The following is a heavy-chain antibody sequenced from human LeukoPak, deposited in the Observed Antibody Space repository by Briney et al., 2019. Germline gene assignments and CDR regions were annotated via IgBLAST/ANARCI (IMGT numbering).Heavy chain of an antibody. Sequence: SETLSLTCTVSGGSISSSSYYWGWIRQPPGKGLEWIGSIYYSGSTYYNPSLKSRVTISVDTSKDQFSLKLSSVTAAGTAVYYCARHDQSYYDSSGYLSSFDNWGQGTLVTVSS. J-gene: IGHJ4*02. D-gene: IGHD3-22*01. CDR1: GGSISSSSYY. V-gene: IGHV4-39*01. CDR2: IYYSGST. CDR3: ARHDQSYYDSSGYLSSFDN.